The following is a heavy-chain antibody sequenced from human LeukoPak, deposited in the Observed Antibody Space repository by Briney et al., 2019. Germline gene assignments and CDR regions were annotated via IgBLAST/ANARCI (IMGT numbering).Heavy chain of an antibody. CDR3: ATDWGSSDY. CDR1: GFTLSSYS. V-gene: IGHV3-48*02. D-gene: IGHD7-27*01. J-gene: IGHJ4*02. Sequence: GGSLRLSCAASGFTLSSYSMNWVRQAPGKGLEWVSYISSTSNTIYYADSVKGRFTISRDNAKNLLYLQMNSLRDEDTAVYYCATDWGSSDYWGQGTLVTVSS. CDR2: ISSTSNTI.